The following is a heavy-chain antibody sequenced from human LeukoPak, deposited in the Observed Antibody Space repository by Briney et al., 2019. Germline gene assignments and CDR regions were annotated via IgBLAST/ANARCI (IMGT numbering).Heavy chain of an antibody. D-gene: IGHD4-17*01. CDR3: AKAGGPDYGDYFTYFDY. V-gene: IGHV3-30*04. CDR2: ISYDGSNK. Sequence: GGSLRLSCAAPGFAFSSYAMHWVRQAPGKGLEWVAVISYDGSNKYYADSVKGRFTISRDNSKNTLYLQMNSLRAEDTAVYYCAKAGGPDYGDYFTYFDYWGQGTLVTVSS. CDR1: GFAFSSYA. J-gene: IGHJ4*02.